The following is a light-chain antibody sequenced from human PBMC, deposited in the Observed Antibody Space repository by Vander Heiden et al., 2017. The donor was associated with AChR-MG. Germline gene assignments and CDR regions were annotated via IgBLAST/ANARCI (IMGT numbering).Light chain of an antibody. CDR1: QSLVHSNGYNY. CDR3: MQALQTPRT. V-gene: IGKV2-28*01. J-gene: IGKJ3*01. Sequence: DIVMHQSPVSLPVTPGAPASIPCRSSQSLVHSNGYNYLDWYLQRPGQSPQLLIYLGSNRASGVPDRFSGSGSGTDFTLKISRVEAEDVGVYYCMQALQTPRTFGPGTKVDFK. CDR2: LGS.